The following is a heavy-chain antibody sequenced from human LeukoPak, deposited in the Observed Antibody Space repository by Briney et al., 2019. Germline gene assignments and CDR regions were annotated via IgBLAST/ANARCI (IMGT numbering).Heavy chain of an antibody. CDR3: AKDKLVYQQLVLGFDY. J-gene: IGHJ4*02. D-gene: IGHD6-13*01. CDR1: GYTFTSYY. Sequence: ASVKVSCKASGYTFTSYYMHWVRQAPGQGLEWMGIINPSGGSTSYAQKFQGGVTMTRDTSTSTVYMELSSLRAEDTAVYYCAKDKLVYQQLVLGFDYWGQGTLVTVSS. V-gene: IGHV1-46*01. CDR2: INPSGGST.